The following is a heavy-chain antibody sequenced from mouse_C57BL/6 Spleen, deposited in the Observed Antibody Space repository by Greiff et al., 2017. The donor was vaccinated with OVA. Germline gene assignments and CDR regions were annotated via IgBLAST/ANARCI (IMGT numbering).Heavy chain of an antibody. Sequence: VQLQQPGAELVKPGASVKMSCKASGYTFTSYWITWVKQRPGQGLEWIGDIYPGSGSTNYNEKFKSKATLTVDTSSSTAYMQLSSLTSEDSAVYYCAREVNYYGSSYSDYWGQVTTLTVSS. D-gene: IGHD1-1*01. CDR2: IYPGSGST. V-gene: IGHV1-55*01. J-gene: IGHJ2*01. CDR3: AREVNYYGSSYSDY. CDR1: GYTFTSYW.